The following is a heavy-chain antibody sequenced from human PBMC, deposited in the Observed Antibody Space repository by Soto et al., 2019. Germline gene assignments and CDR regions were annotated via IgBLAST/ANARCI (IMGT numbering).Heavy chain of an antibody. Sequence: ESGGALVQPGGSLRLSCAASGFTFSSYGMHWVRQAPGKGLEWVAVISFDGRDKYCADSVKGRFTISRDNSKNTLYLQMNSLRAEDTAVYYCAKDVSIAAADYYFDYWGQGTLVTVSS. CDR2: ISFDGRDK. V-gene: IGHV3-30*18. D-gene: IGHD6-13*01. CDR3: AKDVSIAAADYYFDY. J-gene: IGHJ4*02. CDR1: GFTFSSYG.